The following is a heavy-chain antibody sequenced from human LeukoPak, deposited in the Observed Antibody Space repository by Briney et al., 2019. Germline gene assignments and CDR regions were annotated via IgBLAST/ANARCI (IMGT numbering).Heavy chain of an antibody. D-gene: IGHD6-19*01. CDR1: GYTLTELS. CDR2: FDPEDGET. J-gene: IGHJ4*02. V-gene: IGHV1-24*01. CDR3: ATLKRYSSGWYVIGY. Sequence: ASVKVSCKVSGYTLTELSMHWVRQAPGKGLEWMGGFDPEDGETIYAQKFQGRVTMTEDTSTDTAYMELSSLRSEDTAVYYCATLKRYSSGWYVIGYWGQGTLVTVSS.